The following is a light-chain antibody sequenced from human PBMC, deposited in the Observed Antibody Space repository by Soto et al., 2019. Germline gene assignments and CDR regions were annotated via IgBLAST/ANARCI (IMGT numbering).Light chain of an antibody. CDR3: SSYTSTTVL. J-gene: IGLJ2*01. V-gene: IGLV2-14*01. Sequence: QSALTQPPSASGSPGQSVTISCTGTSSDVGKYDYVSWFQHHPGKAPKLMIYEVSDRPSGVSNRFSGSKSGNTASLTISGLQAEDEADYYCSSYTSTTVLFGGGTKLTVL. CDR1: SSDVGKYDY. CDR2: EVS.